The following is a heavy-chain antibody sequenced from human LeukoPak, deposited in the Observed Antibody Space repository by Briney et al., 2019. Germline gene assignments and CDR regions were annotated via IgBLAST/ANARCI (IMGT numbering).Heavy chain of an antibody. Sequence: RASETLSLTCTVSGGSISSSDYNWGWIRQPPGKGLEWIGSINYRGSHHYNPSLKSRITISVDTSKNQFSLKLSSLTAADTAVYYCARQRTTFGGVISIFDYWGQGTLVTVSS. D-gene: IGHD3-16*02. CDR1: GGSISSSDYN. V-gene: IGHV4-39*01. J-gene: IGHJ4*02. CDR2: INYRGSH. CDR3: ARQRTTFGGVISIFDY.